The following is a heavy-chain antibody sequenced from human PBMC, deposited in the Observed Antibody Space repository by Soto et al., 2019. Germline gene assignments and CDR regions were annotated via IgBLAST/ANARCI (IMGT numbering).Heavy chain of an antibody. V-gene: IGHV1-3*01. CDR3: PRGPRGTDGTVDY. Sequence: QVQLVQSGAEVKKPGASVKVSCKASGYTFTSYAMHWVRQAPGQRLEWMGWINAGNGNTKYSQKFQGRVTITRDTSASTAYMELSSLRSEDVAVNYCPRGPRGTDGTVDYWGQGTLGTVSS. CDR2: INAGNGNT. CDR1: GYTFTSYA. J-gene: IGHJ4*02. D-gene: IGHD5-12*01.